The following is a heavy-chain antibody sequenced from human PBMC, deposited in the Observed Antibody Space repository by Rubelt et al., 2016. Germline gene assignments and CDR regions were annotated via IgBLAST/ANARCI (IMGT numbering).Heavy chain of an antibody. CDR1: GFSLSTSGMC. Sequence: QVTLRESGPALVKPTQTLTLTCTFSGFSLSTSGMCVSWIRQPPGKALEWLARIDWDDDKYYSTSLKTRLTIPKDTAKNQVVLKMTNMDPVDTATYYCARIGYSSSWYWFDPWGQGTLVTVSS. CDR2: IDWDDDK. D-gene: IGHD6-13*01. V-gene: IGHV2-70*15. CDR3: ARIGYSSSWYWFDP. J-gene: IGHJ5*02.